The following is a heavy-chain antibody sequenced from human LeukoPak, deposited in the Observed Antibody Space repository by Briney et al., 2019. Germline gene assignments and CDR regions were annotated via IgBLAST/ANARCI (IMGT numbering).Heavy chain of an antibody. D-gene: IGHD1-26*01. CDR1: GFTFSTFA. J-gene: IGHJ3*01. CDR3: ASLLVGGTRRNRDPLDV. CDR2: IFPSGGEI. Sequence: GGSLRLSCAASGFTFSTFAMIWVRQPPGKGLEWVSSIFPSGGEIHYADSVRGRFTISRDNSKSILSLQMNSLRPDDTGTYYCASLLVGGTRRNRDPLDVWGQGTMVTVSS. V-gene: IGHV3-23*01.